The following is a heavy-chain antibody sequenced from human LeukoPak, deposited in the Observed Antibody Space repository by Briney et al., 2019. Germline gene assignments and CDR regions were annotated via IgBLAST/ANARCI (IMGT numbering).Heavy chain of an antibody. D-gene: IGHD2-15*01. CDR1: GYTLISYA. J-gene: IGHJ1*01. Sequence: GASVKVSCKASGYTLISYAISWVRQAPGQGLEWMGWTTAYNGYTTYAQKLQGRVTMTTDTSTNTAYMELRSLKSDDTAVYYCARGDCSGGSCYLPEYLQHWGQGTLVTVSS. V-gene: IGHV1-18*01. CDR3: ARGDCSGGSCYLPEYLQH. CDR2: TTAYNGYT.